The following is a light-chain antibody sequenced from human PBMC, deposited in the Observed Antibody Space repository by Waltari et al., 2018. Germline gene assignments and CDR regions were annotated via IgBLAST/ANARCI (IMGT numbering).Light chain of an antibody. V-gene: IGKV3-15*01. CDR3: QQYYNWPYT. J-gene: IGKJ2*01. Sequence: EIVMTQSPATLSVSPGERATLSCRASQSVDSNLAWYQQKPGQPPRLLLYGASTRATGVPARCSGSGSGTEFTLTISSLQSADFAVYYCQQYYNWPYTFGQGTKLEIK. CDR2: GAS. CDR1: QSVDSN.